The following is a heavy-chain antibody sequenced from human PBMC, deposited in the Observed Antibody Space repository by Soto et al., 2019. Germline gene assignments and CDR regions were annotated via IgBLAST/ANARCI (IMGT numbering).Heavy chain of an antibody. V-gene: IGHV3-11*01. CDR3: ARSSATPNGWWGFGLDV. CDR1: GFTFSDYY. D-gene: IGHD2-15*01. J-gene: IGHJ6*02. Sequence: GGSLRLSCAASGFTFSDYYMTWIRQAPGKGLEWVSYISSSSTNTINYADSVKGRFTISRDNARNSLFLQINSLRAEDTAVYYCARSSATPNGWWGFGLDVWGQGTSVTVSS. CDR2: ISSSSTNTI.